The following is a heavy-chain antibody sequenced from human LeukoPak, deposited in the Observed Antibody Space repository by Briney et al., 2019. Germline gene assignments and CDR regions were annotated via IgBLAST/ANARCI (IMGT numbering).Heavy chain of an antibody. CDR3: ARAVEYNFWSGLQRRAATFDY. Sequence: SETLSLTCAVYGGSFSGYYWSWIRQPPGKGLEWIGKINHSGSTNYNPSLKSRVTISVDTSKNQFSLKLTSVTAADTAVYYRARAVEYNFWSGLQRRAATFDYWGQGTLVTVSS. D-gene: IGHD3-3*01. V-gene: IGHV4-34*01. CDR1: GGSFSGYY. CDR2: INHSGST. J-gene: IGHJ4*02.